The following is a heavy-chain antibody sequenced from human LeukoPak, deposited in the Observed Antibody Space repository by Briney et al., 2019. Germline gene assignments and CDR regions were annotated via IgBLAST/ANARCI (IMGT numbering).Heavy chain of an antibody. CDR1: GYTFSSYA. V-gene: IGHV1-69*04. D-gene: IGHD3-22*01. Sequence: ASVKVSCKASGYTFSSYAISWVRQAPGQGLEWMGRIIPILGIANYAQKFQGRVTITADKSTSTAYMELSSLRSEDTAVYYCARDPTYYYDSSGPGVDYWGQGTLVTVSS. CDR2: IIPILGIA. J-gene: IGHJ4*02. CDR3: ARDPTYYYDSSGPGVDY.